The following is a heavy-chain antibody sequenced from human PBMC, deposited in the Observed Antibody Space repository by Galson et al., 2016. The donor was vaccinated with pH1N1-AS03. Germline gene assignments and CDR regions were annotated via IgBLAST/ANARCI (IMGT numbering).Heavy chain of an antibody. CDR2: IFPGDSDT. J-gene: IGHJ3*02. Sequence: QSGAEVTKPGESLKISCKASEYTFSTYWIAWVRQMPGKGLQWMGIIFPGDSDTTYAPSFQGQVTISADRSITTVYPQWDSLKASDTAIYYCVRTKATREGWTPFDIWGQGTTVTVSS. CDR1: EYTFSTYW. D-gene: IGHD1-14*01. CDR3: VRTKATREGWTPFDI. V-gene: IGHV5-51*01.